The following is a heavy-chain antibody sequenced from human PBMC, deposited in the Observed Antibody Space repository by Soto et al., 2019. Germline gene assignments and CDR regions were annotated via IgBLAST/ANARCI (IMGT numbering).Heavy chain of an antibody. CDR2: INFSGST. Sequence: SETLSLTCTVSSVSIYSGSFHWGWIRQPPGKGLEWIGSINFSGSTYYNPSLKSRVTISVDTSKNQFSLNLRSVTAADTAVYYCARRHAPRYTTGNNHFDFWGHGSLVTVS. CDR3: ARRHAPRYTTGNNHFDF. D-gene: IGHD1-1*01. J-gene: IGHJ4*01. CDR1: SVSIYSGSFH. V-gene: IGHV4-39*01.